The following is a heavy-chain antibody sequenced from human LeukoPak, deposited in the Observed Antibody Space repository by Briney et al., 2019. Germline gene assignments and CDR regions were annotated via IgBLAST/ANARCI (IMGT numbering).Heavy chain of an antibody. CDR1: GFTFSDYY. Sequence: GGSLRLSCADSGFTFSDYYMSWIRQAPGEGLEWVSYISSSGSTIYYADSVEGRFTISRDNAKNSLYLQMNSRRAEDTVVYYCARFGPRRTPYYFYYWGQGTLVTVSS. J-gene: IGHJ4*02. D-gene: IGHD3-16*01. V-gene: IGHV3-11*01. CDR3: ARFGPRRTPYYFYY. CDR2: ISSSGSTI.